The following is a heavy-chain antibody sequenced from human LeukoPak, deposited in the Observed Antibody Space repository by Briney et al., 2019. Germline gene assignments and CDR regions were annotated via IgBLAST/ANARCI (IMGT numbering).Heavy chain of an antibody. J-gene: IGHJ4*02. CDR2: TNPNSGGT. CDR1: GYTFTGYY. Sequence: ASVKVSCKASGYTFTGYYMHWVRQAPGQGLEWMGWTNPNSGGTNYAQKFQGRVTMTRDTSISTAYMELSRLRSDDTAVYYCARQYSSSWRSYFDYWGQGTLVTVSS. V-gene: IGHV1-2*02. CDR3: ARQYSSSWRSYFDY. D-gene: IGHD6-13*01.